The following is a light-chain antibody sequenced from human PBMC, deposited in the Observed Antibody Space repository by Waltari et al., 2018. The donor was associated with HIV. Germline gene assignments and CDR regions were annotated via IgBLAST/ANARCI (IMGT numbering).Light chain of an antibody. CDR3: SSHTSSIYV. CDR1: SSDVGGYNY. J-gene: IGLJ1*01. CDR2: EVS. Sequence: QSALTQPASVSGSPGQSITISCTGTSSDVGGYNYVSWYQQHPGKAPKLIIYEVSNRRSGVSNLVSGATSVNTASLTISGLQAEDECDYYCSSHTSSIYVFGTGTKVTVL. V-gene: IGLV2-14*01.